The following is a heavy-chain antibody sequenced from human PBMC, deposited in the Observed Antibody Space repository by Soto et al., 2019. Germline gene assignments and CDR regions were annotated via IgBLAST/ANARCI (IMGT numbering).Heavy chain of an antibody. V-gene: IGHV3-23*01. Sequence: EVQLLESGGGLVQPGGSLRLSCAASGFTFSSYAMNWVRQAPGKGLEWVSVISGSGVSTYYADAVKGRFTISRDNSKNTLYLQMNSLRAEDTAVYYCAKRTVGWYFDIWGRGTLVTVSS. CDR3: AKRTVGWYFDI. D-gene: IGHD4-17*01. J-gene: IGHJ2*01. CDR2: ISGSGVST. CDR1: GFTFSSYA.